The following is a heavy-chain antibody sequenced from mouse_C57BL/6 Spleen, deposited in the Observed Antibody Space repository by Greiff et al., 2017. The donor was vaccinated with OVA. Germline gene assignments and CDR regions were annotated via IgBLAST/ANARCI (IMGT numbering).Heavy chain of an antibody. V-gene: IGHV14-3*01. J-gene: IGHJ3*01. CDR1: GFTIKNTY. CDR2: ISPANGTT. D-gene: IGHD1-1*01. Sequence: VQLKESVAELVRPGASVKLSCTASGFTIKNTYMHWVKQSPEQGLEWIGRISPANGTTKSAPKFQGKATISGDTSSNTAYRQLSSLTSEDTAIYYCARGGYGSGYGFAYWGQGTLVTVSA. CDR3: ARGGYGSGYGFAY.